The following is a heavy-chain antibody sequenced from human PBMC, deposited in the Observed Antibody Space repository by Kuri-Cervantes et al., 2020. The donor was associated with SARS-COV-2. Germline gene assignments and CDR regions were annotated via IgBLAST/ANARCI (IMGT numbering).Heavy chain of an antibody. J-gene: IGHJ4*02. CDR1: GFTFSSYG. D-gene: IGHD1-26*01. V-gene: IGHV3-30*18. CDR3: AKDGPDSGSHLFDY. CDR2: ISYDGSNK. Sequence: LSLTCAASGFTFSSYGMHWVRQAPGKGLEWVAVISYDGSNKYYADSVKGRFTISRDNSKNTLYLQMNSLRAEDTAVYYCAKDGPDSGSHLFDYWGQGTLVTVSS.